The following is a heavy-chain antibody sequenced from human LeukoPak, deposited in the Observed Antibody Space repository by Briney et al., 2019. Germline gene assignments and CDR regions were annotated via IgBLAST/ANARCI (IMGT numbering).Heavy chain of an antibody. Sequence: GGSLRLSCAASGFTFSSYSMNWFRQAPGKGREWFSSISSSSSYIYYADSVKGRFTISRDNAKNSLYLQMNSLRAEDTAVYYCAGYYDSSGYPTETDYWGQGTLVTVSS. CDR2: ISSSSSYI. CDR3: AGYYDSSGYPTETDY. D-gene: IGHD3-22*01. J-gene: IGHJ4*02. CDR1: GFTFSSYS. V-gene: IGHV3-21*01.